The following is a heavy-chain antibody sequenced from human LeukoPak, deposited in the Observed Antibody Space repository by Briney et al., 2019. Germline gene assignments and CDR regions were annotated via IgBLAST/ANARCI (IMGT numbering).Heavy chain of an antibody. V-gene: IGHV3-7*01. Sequence: GALRLSCAASGFTFSNYWMCWVRQAPGEGLEWVASIKQDGSEKNYVGSVKGRFTISRDNAKNSVYLQMNSLKAEDTAVYYCARDIGFGDYWGQGTLVTVSS. CDR1: GFTFSNYW. J-gene: IGHJ4*02. CDR3: ARDIGFGDY. D-gene: IGHD1-26*01. CDR2: IKQDGSEK.